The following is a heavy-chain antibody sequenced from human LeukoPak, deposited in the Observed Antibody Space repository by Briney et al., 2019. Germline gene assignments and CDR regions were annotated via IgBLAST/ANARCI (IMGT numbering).Heavy chain of an antibody. J-gene: IGHJ4*02. CDR2: IYHSGST. Sequence: SETLSLTCTVSGYSISSGYYWGWIRQPPGKGLEWIGSIYHSGSTYYNPSLKSRVTISVDTSKNQFSLKLSSVTAADTAVYYCASAGKASIVAAGTPYWGQGTLVTVSS. CDR1: GYSISSGYY. V-gene: IGHV4-38-2*02. D-gene: IGHD6-13*01. CDR3: ASAGKASIVAAGTPY.